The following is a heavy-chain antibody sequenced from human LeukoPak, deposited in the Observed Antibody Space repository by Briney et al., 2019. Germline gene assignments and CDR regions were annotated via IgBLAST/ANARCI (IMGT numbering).Heavy chain of an antibody. V-gene: IGHV1-69*13. CDR2: IIPIFGTA. CDR3: ARGNSDYWTSGFDY. Sequence: SSVKVSCKASGYTFTGYYMHWVRQAPGQGLEGMGGIIPIFGTANYAQKFQGRVTITADESTSTAYMELSSLRSEDTAVYSCARGNSDYWTSGFDYWGQGTLVTVSS. J-gene: IGHJ4*02. D-gene: IGHD4-11*01. CDR1: GYTFTGYY.